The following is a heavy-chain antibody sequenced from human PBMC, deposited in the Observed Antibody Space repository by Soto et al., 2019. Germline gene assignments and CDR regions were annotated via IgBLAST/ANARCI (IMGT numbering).Heavy chain of an antibody. Sequence: GGSLRLSCAASGFTFDDYGMSWVRQAPGKGLEWVSGINWNGGSTGYAGSVKGRFTISRDNAKNSLYLQMNSLRAEDTALYHCARAGPLTTVTTYYYYMDVWGKGTTVTVSS. CDR1: GFTFDDYG. J-gene: IGHJ6*03. D-gene: IGHD4-17*01. CDR2: INWNGGST. V-gene: IGHV3-20*01. CDR3: ARAGPLTTVTTYYYYMDV.